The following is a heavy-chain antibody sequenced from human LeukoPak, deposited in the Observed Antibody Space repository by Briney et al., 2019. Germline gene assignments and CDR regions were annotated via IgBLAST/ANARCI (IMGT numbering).Heavy chain of an antibody. J-gene: IGHJ4*02. V-gene: IGHV1-69*01. Sequence: SVKVSCKASGGTFSSYAISWARQAPGQGLKWMGGIIPIFGTANYAQKFQGRVTITADESTSTAYMELSSLRSEDTAVYYCASAYCSSTSCYLFSFDYWGQGTLVTVSS. CDR2: IIPIFGTA. CDR3: ASAYCSSTSCYLFSFDY. D-gene: IGHD2-2*01. CDR1: GGTFSSYA.